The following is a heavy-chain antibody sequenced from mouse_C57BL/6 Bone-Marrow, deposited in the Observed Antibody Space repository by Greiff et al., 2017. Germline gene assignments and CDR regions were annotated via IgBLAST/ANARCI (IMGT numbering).Heavy chain of an antibody. Sequence: VQLQQPGAELVKPGVSVTLSCKASGYTFTSYWMHWVKQRPGQGLEWIGMIHPNSGSTNYNEKFKSKATLTVDKSSSTAYMQLSSLTSEDSAVYYCARSSYYYGSSLYYYAMDYGGQGTSVTVSS. CDR1: GYTFTSYW. V-gene: IGHV1-64*01. CDR3: ARSSYYYGSSLYYYAMDY. CDR2: IHPNSGST. J-gene: IGHJ4*01. D-gene: IGHD1-1*01.